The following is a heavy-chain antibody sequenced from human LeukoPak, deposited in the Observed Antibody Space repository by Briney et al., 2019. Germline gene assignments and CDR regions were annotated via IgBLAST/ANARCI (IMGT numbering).Heavy chain of an antibody. CDR3: ARSYCSGGDCYRHYFDY. Sequence: GVSLRLSCAASGFTFSTYAMNWVRQSPGKGLEWVSSVSPRSSDIYYADSVKGRFTLSRDNAKNSLYLQMNSLRAEETAVYYCARSYCSGGDCYRHYFDYWGQGTLVTVSS. CDR2: VSPRSSDI. J-gene: IGHJ4*02. CDR1: GFTFSTYA. D-gene: IGHD2-15*01. V-gene: IGHV3-21*01.